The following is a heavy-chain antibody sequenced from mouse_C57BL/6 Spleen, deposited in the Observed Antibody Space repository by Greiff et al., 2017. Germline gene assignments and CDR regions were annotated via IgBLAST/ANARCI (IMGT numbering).Heavy chain of an antibody. Sequence: VMLVESGAELVRPGASVKLSCKASGYTFTDYYINWVKQRPGQGLEWIARIYPGSGNTYYNEKFKGKATLTAEKSSSTAYMQLSSLTSEDSAVYFCASGTGFAYWGQGTLVTVSA. CDR3: ASGTGFAY. CDR2: IYPGSGNT. D-gene: IGHD4-1*01. J-gene: IGHJ3*01. V-gene: IGHV1-76*01. CDR1: GYTFTDYY.